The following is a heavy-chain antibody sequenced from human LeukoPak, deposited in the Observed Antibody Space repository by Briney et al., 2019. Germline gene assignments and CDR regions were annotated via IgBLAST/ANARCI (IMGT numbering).Heavy chain of an antibody. V-gene: IGHV5-51*01. CDR1: GYSFTSYW. J-gene: IGHJ6*02. D-gene: IGHD2-2*01. CDR2: IYPGDSDT. CDR3: ARSGSCSSTSCYYYYGMDV. Sequence: GESLKISCKGSGYSFTSYWIGWVRQMPGKGLEWMGIIYPGDSDTRYSPSFQGQVTISADKSISTAYLQWSSLKASDTAMYYCARSGSCSSTSCYYYYGMDVWGQGTTVTVSS.